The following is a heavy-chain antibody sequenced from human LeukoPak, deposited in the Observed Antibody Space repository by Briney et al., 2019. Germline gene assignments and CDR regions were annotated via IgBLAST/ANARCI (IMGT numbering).Heavy chain of an antibody. CDR1: GFSFGSYT. D-gene: IGHD2-15*01. V-gene: IGHV3-23*01. Sequence: PGGSLRLSCAASGFSFGSYTMSWVRQAPGKELEWVSSISGSGRRTDYADSVKGRFTISRDNSKDTGYLQMNSLRAEDTAIYYCAKTSRYCSDGSCYSGYGLDVWGQGTTVTVSS. J-gene: IGHJ6*02. CDR3: AKTSRYCSDGSCYSGYGLDV. CDR2: ISGSGRRT.